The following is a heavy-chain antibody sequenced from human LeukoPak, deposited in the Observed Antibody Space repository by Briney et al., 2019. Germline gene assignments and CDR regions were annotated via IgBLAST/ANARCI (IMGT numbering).Heavy chain of an antibody. D-gene: IGHD3-22*01. Sequence: PSETLSLTCTVSGGSISSSSYHWGWIRQPPGKGLEWIGSIDYSGSTYYNPSLKSRITISVDTSKNQFSLKLSSVTAADTAVYYCARDFKIGYYYDSSGYYPARGNWFDPWGQGTLVTVSS. CDR1: GGSISSSSYH. J-gene: IGHJ5*02. CDR2: IDYSGST. V-gene: IGHV4-39*07. CDR3: ARDFKIGYYYDSSGYYPARGNWFDP.